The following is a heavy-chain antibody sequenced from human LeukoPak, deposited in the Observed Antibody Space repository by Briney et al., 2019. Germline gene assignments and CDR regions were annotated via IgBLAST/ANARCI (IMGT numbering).Heavy chain of an antibody. CDR2: ISSSGSTI. CDR1: GFTFSTYS. V-gene: IGHV3-48*04. Sequence: GGSLRLSCAASGFTFSTYSMNWVRQAPGKGLEWVSYISSSGSTIYYADSMKGRFTISRDNAKNSLYLQMNSLRAEDTAVYYCARDEERYYYDSSGPYRHWGQGTLVTVSS. D-gene: IGHD3-22*01. J-gene: IGHJ1*01. CDR3: ARDEERYYYDSSGPYRH.